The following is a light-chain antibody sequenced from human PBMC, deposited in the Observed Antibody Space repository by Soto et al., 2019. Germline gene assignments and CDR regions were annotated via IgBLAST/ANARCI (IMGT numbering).Light chain of an antibody. Sequence: QSVLTQPPSASGSPGQSVTISCTGTSSDVGGYNYVSWYQQHPGKVPKLMIYEVSKRPSGVPDRFSGSKSGNTASLTVSGLQAEDEADYYCSSYAGSNILYVFGTGTKVTVL. J-gene: IGLJ1*01. CDR2: EVS. CDR1: SSDVGGYNY. CDR3: SSYAGSNILYV. V-gene: IGLV2-8*01.